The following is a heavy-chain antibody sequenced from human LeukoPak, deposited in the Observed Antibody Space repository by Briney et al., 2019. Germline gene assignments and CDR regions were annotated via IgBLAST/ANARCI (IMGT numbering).Heavy chain of an antibody. J-gene: IGHJ4*02. CDR1: GGSLSGYY. CDR3: ARAGEDVVVPAATPTALFYFDY. V-gene: IGHV4-34*01. CDR2: INHSGST. D-gene: IGHD2-2*01. Sequence: SETLSLTCAVHGGSLSGYYWSWIRQPPGKGLEWIGEINHSGSTNYNPSLKSRVTISVDTSKNQFSLKLSSVTAADTAVYYCARAGEDVVVPAATPTALFYFDYWGQGTLVTVSS.